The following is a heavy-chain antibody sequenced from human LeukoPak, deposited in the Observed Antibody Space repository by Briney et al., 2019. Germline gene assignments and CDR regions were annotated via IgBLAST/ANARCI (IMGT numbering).Heavy chain of an antibody. J-gene: IGHJ4*02. D-gene: IGHD3-16*01. CDR1: GFTFSSYG. CDR3: AKDLGNGGNFDY. Sequence: GGSLRLSCAASGFTFSSYGMHWVRQAPGKGLEWVAVISYDGSNKYYADSVKGRFTISRDNSKNTLYLRMNSLRAEDTAVYYCAKDLGNGGNFDYWGQGTLVTVSS. CDR2: ISYDGSNK. V-gene: IGHV3-30*18.